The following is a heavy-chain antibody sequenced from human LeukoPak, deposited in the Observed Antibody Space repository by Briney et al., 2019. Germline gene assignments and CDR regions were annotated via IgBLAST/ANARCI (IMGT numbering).Heavy chain of an antibody. D-gene: IGHD6-19*01. CDR3: ARLVGTASYYFDY. V-gene: IGHV4-39*01. CDR1: GGSISSSDYY. CDR2: IYYSGTT. Sequence: PSETLSLTCTVSGGSISSSDYYWAWIRQPPGKGLEWIGSIYYSGTTYHNPPLKGRVTISVDTSMNQFSLTLSSVTAADTAVYYCARLVGTASYYFDYWGRGTLVTVSS. J-gene: IGHJ4*02.